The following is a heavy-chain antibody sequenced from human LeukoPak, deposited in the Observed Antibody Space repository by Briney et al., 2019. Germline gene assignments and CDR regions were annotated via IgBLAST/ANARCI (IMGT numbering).Heavy chain of an antibody. V-gene: IGHV3-7*01. CDR2: IKQDGSEK. CDR3: TSEIVGASPLDN. D-gene: IGHD1-26*01. Sequence: PGGSLRLSWAAAGFTFSSYWMSWVRQAPGKRLEWVANIKQDGSEKYYVDSVKGRFTTSRDNANNSLYLQMNSQRSEDTAVYYCTSEIVGASPLDNWGQGTLVTVSS. J-gene: IGHJ4*02. CDR1: GFTFSSYW.